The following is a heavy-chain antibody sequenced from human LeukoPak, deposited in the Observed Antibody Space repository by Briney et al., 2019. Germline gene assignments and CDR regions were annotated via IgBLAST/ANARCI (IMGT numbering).Heavy chain of an antibody. CDR1: GYTFTSYD. Sequence: SVKVSCKASGYTFTSYDINWVRQATGHGLEWMGWMNPNSGNTGYAQKYQGRVTMTRNTSISTAYMELSSLRSEDTAVYYCARTVAGINYFDYWGQGTLVTVSS. V-gene: IGHV1-8*01. CDR3: ARTVAGINYFDY. D-gene: IGHD6-19*01. CDR2: MNPNSGNT. J-gene: IGHJ4*02.